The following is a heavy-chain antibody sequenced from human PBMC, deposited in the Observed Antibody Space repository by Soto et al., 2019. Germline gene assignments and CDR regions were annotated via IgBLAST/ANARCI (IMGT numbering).Heavy chain of an antibody. J-gene: IGHJ5*02. CDR2: ISSSGSTI. V-gene: IGHV3-11*01. CDR1: GFTFSDYH. Sequence: PGGSLRLSXAASGFTFSDYHMSWIRQAPGKGLEWVSYISSSGSTIYYADSVKGRFTISRDNAKNSLYLQMNSLRAEDTAVYYCARLTNLYCSSTSCYFWGFDPWGQGTLVTAPQ. CDR3: ARLTNLYCSSTSCYFWGFDP. D-gene: IGHD2-2*01.